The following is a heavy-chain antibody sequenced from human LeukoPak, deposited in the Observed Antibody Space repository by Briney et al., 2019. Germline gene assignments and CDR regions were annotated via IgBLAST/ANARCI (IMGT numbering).Heavy chain of an antibody. CDR3: ARVGPGVDCSSTSCYLDY. Sequence: PGGSLRLSCAASGFTFSSYAMHWVRQAPGKGLEYVSAISSNGGSTYYADSVKGRFTISRDNSKNTLYLQMGSLRAEDMAVYYCARVGPGVDCSSTSCYLDYWGQGTLVTVSS. D-gene: IGHD2-2*01. J-gene: IGHJ4*02. CDR2: ISSNGGST. V-gene: IGHV3-64*02. CDR1: GFTFSSYA.